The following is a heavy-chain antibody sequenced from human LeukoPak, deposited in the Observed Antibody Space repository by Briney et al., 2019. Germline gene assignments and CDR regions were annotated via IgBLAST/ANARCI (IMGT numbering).Heavy chain of an antibody. J-gene: IGHJ4*02. CDR2: IIPILGIA. V-gene: IGHV1-69*04. D-gene: IGHD3-3*01. CDR3: AREKVEWLYDY. CDR1: GGTCSSYA. Sequence: SVKVSCKASGGTCSSYAISWVRQAPGQGLEWMGRIIPILGIANYAQKFQGRVTITADKSTSTAYMELSSLRSEDTAVYYCAREKVEWLYDYWGQGTLVTVSS.